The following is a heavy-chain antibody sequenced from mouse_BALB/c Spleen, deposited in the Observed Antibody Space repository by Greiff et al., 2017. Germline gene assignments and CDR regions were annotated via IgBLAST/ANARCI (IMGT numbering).Heavy chain of an antibody. J-gene: IGHJ3*01. V-gene: IGHV5-17*02. CDR2: ISSGSSTI. CDR1: GFTFSSFG. Sequence: EVQRVESGGGLVQPGGSRKLSCAASGFTFSSFGMHWVRQAPEKGLEWVAYISSGSSTIYYADTVKGRFTISRDNPKNTLFLQMTSLRSEDTAMYYCARNYRPTGFAYWGQGTLVTVSA. CDR3: ARNYRPTGFAY. D-gene: IGHD2-14*01.